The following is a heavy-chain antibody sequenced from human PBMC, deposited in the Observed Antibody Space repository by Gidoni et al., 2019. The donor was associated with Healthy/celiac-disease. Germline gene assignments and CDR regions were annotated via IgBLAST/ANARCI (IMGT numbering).Heavy chain of an antibody. V-gene: IGHV3-21*01. Sequence: EVQLVESGGGLVKPGGSLRLSCAASGFTFSSYSMNWVRQAPGKGLEWVSSISSSSSYIYYADSVKGRFTISRDNAKNSLYLQMNSLRAEDTAVYYCARDLPWGDYGVHSRPFDYWGQGTLVTVSS. CDR1: GFTFSSYS. J-gene: IGHJ4*02. CDR2: ISSSSSYI. CDR3: ARDLPWGDYGVHSRPFDY. D-gene: IGHD4-17*01.